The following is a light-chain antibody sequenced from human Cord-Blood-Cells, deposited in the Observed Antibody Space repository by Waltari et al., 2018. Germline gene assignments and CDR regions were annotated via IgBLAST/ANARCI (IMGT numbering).Light chain of an antibody. CDR3: SSYTSSSSYV. CDR2: DVS. J-gene: IGLJ1*01. Sequence: QSALTQPASVSGSPGQSITISCTGTSSDVGGYNYVSGYQQHPGKAPKIMIYDVSNRPSGVANRFSGSKSCNTASLTISVLQAEDEADYYCSSYTSSSSYVFGTGTKVTVL. CDR1: SSDVGGYNY. V-gene: IGLV2-14*01.